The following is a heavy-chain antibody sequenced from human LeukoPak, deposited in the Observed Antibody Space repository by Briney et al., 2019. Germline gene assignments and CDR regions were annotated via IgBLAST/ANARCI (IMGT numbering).Heavy chain of an antibody. D-gene: IGHD1-26*01. V-gene: IGHV3-21*01. CDR1: GFTFSSYS. J-gene: IGHJ6*03. Sequence: PGGSLRLSCAASGFTFSSYSMNWVRQAPGKGLEWVSSISSSSSFIYYADSVKGRFTISRDNAKNSLYLQMNSLTAEDTAVYYCARNPPGIVGAPTHYCYYMDVWGRGTTVTISS. CDR3: ARNPPGIVGAPTHYCYYMDV. CDR2: ISSSSSFI.